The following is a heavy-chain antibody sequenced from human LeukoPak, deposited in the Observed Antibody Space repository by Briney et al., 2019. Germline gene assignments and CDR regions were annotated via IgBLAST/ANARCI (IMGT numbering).Heavy chain of an antibody. J-gene: IGHJ6*03. CDR2: MNPSSGKT. D-gene: IGHD4-23*01. V-gene: IGHV1-8*01. CDR1: GYTFTSYD. Sequence: ASLKLSCKVSGYTFTSYDINWVRQATGQGLEWMGCMNPSSGKTGYAQKSQGRVTMTTHTSISTAYMERSSLRSEGAAVYYCASGPRVTPESWYYYYMDVWGKGTTVIVSS. CDR3: ASGPRVTPESWYYYYMDV.